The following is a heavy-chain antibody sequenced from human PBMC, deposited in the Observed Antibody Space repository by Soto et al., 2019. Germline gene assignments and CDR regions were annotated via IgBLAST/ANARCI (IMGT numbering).Heavy chain of an antibody. CDR1: GYTFTNYY. Sequence: GASVKVSCKASGYTFTNYYIHWVRQAPGQGLEWIGVINPTGGRASYAPKFQGRVTLTRDTSTSTAYMELSSLRSDDTAVYFCSRLTTMVREINDDPFDFWGQGTLVTVSS. V-gene: IGHV1-46*03. CDR3: SRLTTMVREINDDPFDF. D-gene: IGHD3-10*01. CDR2: INPTGGRA. J-gene: IGHJ4*03.